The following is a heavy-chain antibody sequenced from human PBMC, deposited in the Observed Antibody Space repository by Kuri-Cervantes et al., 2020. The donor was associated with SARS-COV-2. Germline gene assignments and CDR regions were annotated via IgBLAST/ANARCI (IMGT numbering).Heavy chain of an antibody. V-gene: IGHV3-11*03. Sequence: GESLKISWAASGFTFSYYYMSWIRQAPGKGLEWVSYISSSSSYTNYADSVKGRFTISRDNAKNSLYLQMNSLRAEDTAVYYCAVIQNSGSYSTRSSYFDYWGQGTLVTVSS. CDR1: GFTFSYYY. CDR3: AVIQNSGSYSTRSSYFDY. J-gene: IGHJ4*02. CDR2: ISSSSSYT. D-gene: IGHD1-26*01.